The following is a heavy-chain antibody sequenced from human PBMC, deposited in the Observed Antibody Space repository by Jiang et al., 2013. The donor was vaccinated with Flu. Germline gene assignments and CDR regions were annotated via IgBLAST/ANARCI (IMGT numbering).Heavy chain of an antibody. J-gene: IGHJ3*02. CDR2: IVVGSGNT. Sequence: SGAEVKKPGTSVKVSCKASGFTFTSSAMQWVRQARGQRLEWIGWIVVGSGNTNYAQKFQERVTITRDMSTSTAYMELSSLRSEDTAVYYCAAPSPRGDEDAFDIWSQGTMVTVSS. V-gene: IGHV1-58*02. D-gene: IGHD4-17*01. CDR1: GFTFTSSA. CDR3: AAPSPRGDEDAFDI.